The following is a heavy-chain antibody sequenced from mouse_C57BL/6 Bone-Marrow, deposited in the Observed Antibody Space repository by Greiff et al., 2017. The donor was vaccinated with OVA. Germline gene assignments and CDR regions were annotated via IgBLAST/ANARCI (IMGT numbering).Heavy chain of an antibody. D-gene: IGHD2-4*01. CDR1: GFTFTDYY. J-gene: IGHJ3*01. CDR3: ARSGDYAPFAY. Sequence: VQLKESGGGLVQPGGSLSLSCAASGFTFTDYYMSWVRQPPGKALEWLGFIRNKANGYTTEYSASVKGRFTISRDNSQSILYLQMNALRAEDSATYYCARSGDYAPFAYWGQGTLVTVSA. CDR2: IRNKANGYTT. V-gene: IGHV7-3*01.